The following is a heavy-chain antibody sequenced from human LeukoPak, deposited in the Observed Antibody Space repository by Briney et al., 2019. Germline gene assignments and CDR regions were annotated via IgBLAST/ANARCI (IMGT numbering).Heavy chain of an antibody. CDR3: AREAIDIVAVVAAHDAFDI. CDR2: ISSSSSYI. Sequence: GGSLRLSCAASGFTFSSYSMNWVRQAPGKGLEWVSSISSSSSYIYYADSVKGRFTISRDNAKNSLYLQMNSLRAEDTAVYYCAREAIDIVAVVAAHDAFDIWGQGTMVTVSS. J-gene: IGHJ3*02. D-gene: IGHD2-15*01. V-gene: IGHV3-21*01. CDR1: GFTFSSYS.